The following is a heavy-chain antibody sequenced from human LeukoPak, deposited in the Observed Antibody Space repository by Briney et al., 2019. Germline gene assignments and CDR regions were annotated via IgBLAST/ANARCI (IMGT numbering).Heavy chain of an antibody. J-gene: IGHJ3*02. CDR3: VHRAYEETVVTPVYKIRDAFDI. Sequence: GSSVKVSCKASGGTFSSYAISWVRQAPGQGLEWRGRIIPILGIANYAQKFQGRVTITADKSTSTAYMELSSLRSEDTAVYYCVHRAYEETVVTPVYKIRDAFDIWGQGTMVTVSS. V-gene: IGHV1-69*04. CDR2: IIPILGIA. CDR1: GGTFSSYA. D-gene: IGHD4-23*01.